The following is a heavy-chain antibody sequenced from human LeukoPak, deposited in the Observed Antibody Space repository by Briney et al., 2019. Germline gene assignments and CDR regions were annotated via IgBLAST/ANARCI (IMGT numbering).Heavy chain of an antibody. CDR3: ARDVEGVSPLYYYYGMDV. CDR2: IWYDGSNK. CDR1: GFTFSNAW. D-gene: IGHD5/OR15-5a*01. Sequence: GGSLRLSCAASGFTFSNAWMSWVRQAPGKGLEWVAVIWYDGSNKYYADSVKGRFTISRDNSKNTLYLQMNSLRAEDTAVYYCARDVEGVSPLYYYYGMDVWGQGTTVTVSS. V-gene: IGHV3-33*08. J-gene: IGHJ6*02.